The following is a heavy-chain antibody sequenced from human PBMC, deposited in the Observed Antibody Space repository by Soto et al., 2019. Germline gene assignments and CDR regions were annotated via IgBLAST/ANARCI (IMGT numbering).Heavy chain of an antibody. J-gene: IGHJ4*02. D-gene: IGHD3-10*01. CDR2: ISGGGDTT. CDR1: GFTFNNYA. Sequence: EVRLLESGGGLVQPGGSLRLSCAASGFTFNNYAMTWVRQAPGKGLEWVSAISGGGDTTSYADSVKGRFTVSRDGSKNTLYLQLSSLRAEATALYYCAKGRGGSGSLTPRVDFWGQGTLVTVSS. CDR3: AKGRGGSGSLTPRVDF. V-gene: IGHV3-23*01.